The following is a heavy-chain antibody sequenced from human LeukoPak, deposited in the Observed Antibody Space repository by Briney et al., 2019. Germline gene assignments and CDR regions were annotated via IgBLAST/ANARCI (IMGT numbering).Heavy chain of an antibody. CDR3: AAPLTGLHH. CDR1: GFAVSDNY. J-gene: IGHJ4*02. V-gene: IGHV3-53*01. CDR2: FYGDGSR. Sequence: PGGSLRLSCAASGFAVSDNYMTWVRQRAGRGLEWVSGFYGDGSRHYADSVKGRFTISRDNSKNTLDLHMNSLRAEDTAVYYCAAPLTGLHHWGQGILVTVFS. D-gene: IGHD1-14*01.